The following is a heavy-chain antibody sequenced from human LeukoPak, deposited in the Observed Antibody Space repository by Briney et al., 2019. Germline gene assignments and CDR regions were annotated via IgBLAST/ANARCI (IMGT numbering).Heavy chain of an antibody. CDR2: ISGSDDSKT. J-gene: IGHJ4*02. CDR3: AKDRRSVTPYYSDY. D-gene: IGHD2-21*02. CDR1: GFTFRRYA. Sequence: QPGGSLRLSCAGSGFTFRRYAMNWVRQAPGKGLEWVSAISGSDDSKTYYAASVKGRFTISRDNSKNTLYLRMNSLRAEDTAVYYCAKDRRSVTPYYSDYWGQGTLVTVSS. V-gene: IGHV3-23*01.